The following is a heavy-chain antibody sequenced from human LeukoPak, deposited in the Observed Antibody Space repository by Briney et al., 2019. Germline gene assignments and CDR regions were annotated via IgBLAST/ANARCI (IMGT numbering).Heavy chain of an antibody. CDR2: INPNSGDK. Sequence: GASVKVSCKASGYIFTGYYMHWVRQAPGQGLEWMGWINPNSGDKNYAQKFQGRVTMTRDTSISTAYMELSRLRSDDTAVYYCARVRYRLAETYIDYWGQGTLVTVSS. CDR1: GYIFTGYY. V-gene: IGHV1-2*02. D-gene: IGHD3-16*01. J-gene: IGHJ4*02. CDR3: ARVRYRLAETYIDY.